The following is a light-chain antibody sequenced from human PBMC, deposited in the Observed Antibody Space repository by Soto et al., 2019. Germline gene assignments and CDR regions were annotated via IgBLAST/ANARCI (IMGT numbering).Light chain of an antibody. V-gene: IGKV3-20*01. J-gene: IGKJ1*01. CDR3: QQYGNSPRT. Sequence: EIVLAQSPGTLSLSPGDRARLSCRASQSVSSSYLAWYQQKPGQPPRLLIYGASDRATDIPDRFSGSGSGTDFTLTIKRLEPEDFAVYYCQQYGNSPRTFGQGTKVDIK. CDR1: QSVSSSY. CDR2: GAS.